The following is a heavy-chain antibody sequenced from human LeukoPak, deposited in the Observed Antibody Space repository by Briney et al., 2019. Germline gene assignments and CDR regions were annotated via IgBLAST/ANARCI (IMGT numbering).Heavy chain of an antibody. D-gene: IGHD6-13*01. Sequence: GGSLRLSCSASGCTVRSYCMHLGRQAPVKGLVWVSRINSDGSSTSYADSVKGRFTISRDNAKNTLYLQMNSLRAEDTAVYYCARVRSSRNFDYWGQGTLVTVSS. J-gene: IGHJ4*02. CDR2: INSDGSST. CDR1: GCTVRSYC. V-gene: IGHV3-74*01. CDR3: ARVRSSRNFDY.